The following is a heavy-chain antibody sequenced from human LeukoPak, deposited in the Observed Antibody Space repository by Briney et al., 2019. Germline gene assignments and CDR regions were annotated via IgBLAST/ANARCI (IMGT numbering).Heavy chain of an antibody. D-gene: IGHD2-2*01. Sequence: GASVKVSCKASGYTFTSYGISWVRQAPGQGLEWMGWISAYNGNTDYAQKLQGRVTMTTDTSTSTAYMELRSLRSDDTAVYYCARAGYCSSTSCPYYFDYWGQGTLVTVSS. CDR1: GYTFTSYG. V-gene: IGHV1-18*01. J-gene: IGHJ4*02. CDR2: ISAYNGNT. CDR3: ARAGYCSSTSCPYYFDY.